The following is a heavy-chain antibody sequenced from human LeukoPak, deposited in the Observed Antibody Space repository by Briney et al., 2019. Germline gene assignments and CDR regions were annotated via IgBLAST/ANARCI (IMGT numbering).Heavy chain of an antibody. D-gene: IGHD2-15*01. CDR1: GYTFTTSA. CDR3: ARDRCSGYGCYSRFDY. CDR2: IDTNTGNP. Sequence: GASVKVSCRASGYTFTTSAVNWVRQAPGQGLEWMGGIDTNTGNPTYAQGFTGRFVFSLDTSVSTAFLQISSLKAADTAVYYCARDRCSGYGCYSRFDYWGQGTLVTVSS. J-gene: IGHJ4*02. V-gene: IGHV7-4-1*02.